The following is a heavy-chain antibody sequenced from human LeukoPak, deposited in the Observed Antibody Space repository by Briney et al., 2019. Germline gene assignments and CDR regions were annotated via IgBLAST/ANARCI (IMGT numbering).Heavy chain of an antibody. Sequence: GGSLRLSCAASGFTFNNYAMNWVRQAPGKGLEWVSSISGGGETTYHADSAKGRFTTSRDNSQNTLYLQMNSLRAEDTAVYYCARDYADYVGYFFFDYWGQGTLVTVSS. D-gene: IGHD4-17*01. CDR2: ISGGGETT. J-gene: IGHJ4*02. CDR1: GFTFNNYA. V-gene: IGHV3-23*01. CDR3: ARDYADYVGYFFFDY.